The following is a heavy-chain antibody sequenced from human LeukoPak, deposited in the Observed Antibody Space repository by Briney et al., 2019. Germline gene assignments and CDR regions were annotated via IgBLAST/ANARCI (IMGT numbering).Heavy chain of an antibody. D-gene: IGHD2-2*01. J-gene: IGHJ4*02. V-gene: IGHV3-30*04. Sequence: GGSLRLSCAASGFAFSSYAMHWVRQAPGKGLEWVAVISYDGSNKYYADSVKGRFTISRDNSKNTLYLQMNSLRAEDTAVYYCARGDDIVVVPAAMTLFGSLDYWGQGTLVTVSS. CDR3: ARGDDIVVVPAAMTLFGSLDY. CDR2: ISYDGSNK. CDR1: GFAFSSYA.